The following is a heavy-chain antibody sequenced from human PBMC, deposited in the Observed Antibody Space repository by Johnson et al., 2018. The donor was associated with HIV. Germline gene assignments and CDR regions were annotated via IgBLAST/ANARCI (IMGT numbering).Heavy chain of an antibody. CDR2: IRYDVSNK. D-gene: IGHD6-13*01. CDR1: GFTFSSYG. CDR3: AKDWGIAAAGTDAFDI. J-gene: IGHJ3*02. V-gene: IGHV3-30*02. Sequence: QMQLVESGGGVVQPGGSLRLSCAASGFTFSSYGMHWVRQAPGKGLEWVAFIRYDVSNKYYADSVKGRFTISRDNSKNTLYLQMNSLRAEDTAVYYCAKDWGIAAAGTDAFDIWGQGTMVTVSS.